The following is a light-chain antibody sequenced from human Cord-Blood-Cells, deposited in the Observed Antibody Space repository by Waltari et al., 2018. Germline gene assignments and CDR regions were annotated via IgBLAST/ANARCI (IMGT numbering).Light chain of an antibody. V-gene: IGLV2-23*01. Sequence: QSALTQPASVSGSPVQSLTISCTGTSSDVGSYNLVSWYQQHPGKAPKLMIYEGSKRPSGVSNRFSGSKSGNTASLTISGLQAEDEADYYCCSYAGRDVVFGGGTKLTVL. CDR3: CSYAGRDVV. CDR1: SSDVGSYNL. J-gene: IGLJ2*01. CDR2: EGS.